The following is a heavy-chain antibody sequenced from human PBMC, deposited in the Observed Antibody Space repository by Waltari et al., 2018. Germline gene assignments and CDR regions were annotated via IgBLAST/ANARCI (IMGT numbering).Heavy chain of an antibody. CDR3: ARRQLGGPFDP. V-gene: IGHV1-69*12. D-gene: IGHD3-16*01. CDR1: GGTFGSYG. J-gene: IGHJ5*02. CDR2: IIPIFGTAP. Sequence: QVQLVQSGAEVKKPGSSVKVSCKASGGTFGSYGITWVRQAPGEGLEWMGGIIPIFGTAPNYAQRFQGRLPVTADESTATVYMDLGGLRSDDTAVYYCARRQLGGPFDPWGQGTLVSVSS.